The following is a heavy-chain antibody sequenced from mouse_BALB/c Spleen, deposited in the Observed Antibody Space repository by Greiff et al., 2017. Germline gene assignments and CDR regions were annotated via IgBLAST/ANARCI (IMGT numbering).Heavy chain of an antibody. J-gene: IGHJ4*01. V-gene: IGHV2-2*02. CDR3: ARMGYLGYAMDY. CDR2: IWSGGST. CDR1: GFSLTSYG. D-gene: IGHD3-1*01. Sequence: QVQLQQSGPGLVQPSQSLSITCTVSGFSLTSYGVHWVRQSPGKGLEWLGVIWSGGSTDYNAAFISRLSISKDNSKSQVFFKMNSLQANDTAIYYCARMGYLGYAMDYWGQGTSVTVSS.